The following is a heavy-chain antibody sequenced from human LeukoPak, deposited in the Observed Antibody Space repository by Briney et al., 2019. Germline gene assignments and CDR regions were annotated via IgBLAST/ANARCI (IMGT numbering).Heavy chain of an antibody. CDR1: GFTFSSYS. D-gene: IGHD1-26*01. CDR2: INGVSVT. J-gene: IGHJ6*02. CDR3: AKDVRVGGGGMDV. V-gene: IGHV3-48*01. Sequence: PGGSLRLSCAASGFTFSSYSMNWVRQAPGKGLEWFSYINGVSVTWYADSVKGRFTISRDTSKNTVSLQMNSLRGEDTAVYYCAKDVRVGGGGMDVWGQGTPVTVSS.